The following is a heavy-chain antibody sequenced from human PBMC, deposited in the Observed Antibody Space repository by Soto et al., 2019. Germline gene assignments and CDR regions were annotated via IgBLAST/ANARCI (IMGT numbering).Heavy chain of an antibody. J-gene: IGHJ4*02. V-gene: IGHV1-46*01. CDR1: GGTFSSYA. D-gene: IGHD1-26*01. CDR2: INPSGGST. Sequence: ASVKVSCKASGGTFSSYAISWVRQAPGQGLEWMGGINPSGGSTSYAQKFQGRVTMTRDTSTSTVYMELSSLRSEDTAVYYCARGFLVSGSYPRFDYWGQGTLVTVSS. CDR3: ARGFLVSGSYPRFDY.